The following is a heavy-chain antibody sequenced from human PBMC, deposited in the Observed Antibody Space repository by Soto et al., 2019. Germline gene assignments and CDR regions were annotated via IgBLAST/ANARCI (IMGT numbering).Heavy chain of an antibody. CDR2: INDSGST. V-gene: IGHV4-34*01. Sequence: SETLSLTCAVYGGSFSGHYWSWIRQPPGKGLEWIGEINDSGSTNYNPSLKSRVTISVDTSKNQFSLNLNSVTAADTAVYYCAQEHFVVWGAFDVWGQGTMVTVSS. CDR1: GGSFSGHY. D-gene: IGHD2-21*01. J-gene: IGHJ3*01. CDR3: AQEHFVVWGAFDV.